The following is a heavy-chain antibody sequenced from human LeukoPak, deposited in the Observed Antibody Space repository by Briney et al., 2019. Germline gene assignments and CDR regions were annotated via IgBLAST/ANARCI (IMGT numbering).Heavy chain of an antibody. Sequence: SETLSLTFPVSGGSMNSYYWSWIRQTPGKGLEWIGYISYSGGTSYNPSLKSRVTISLDTSTNQYSLILSSVTAADTAVYYCATSSDISSYYYARFDYWGQGTLVTVSS. CDR1: GGSMNSYY. CDR3: ATSSDISSYYYARFDY. J-gene: IGHJ4*02. V-gene: IGHV4-59*01. D-gene: IGHD3-22*01. CDR2: ISYSGGT.